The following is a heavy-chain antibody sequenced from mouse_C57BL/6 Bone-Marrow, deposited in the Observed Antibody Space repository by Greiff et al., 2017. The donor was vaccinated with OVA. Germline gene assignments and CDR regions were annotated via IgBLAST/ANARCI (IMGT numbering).Heavy chain of an antibody. CDR2: INPGSGGT. CDR1: GYAFTNYL. V-gene: IGHV1-54*01. D-gene: IGHD1-1*01. CDR3: AIKGLFYYGSSYGFAY. J-gene: IGHJ3*01. Sequence: QVQLQQSGAELVRPGTSVKVSCKASGYAFTNYLIEWVKQRPGQGLEWIGVINPGSGGTNYNEKFKGKATLTADKSSSTAYMQLSSLTSEDSAVYFCAIKGLFYYGSSYGFAYGGQGTLVTVSA.